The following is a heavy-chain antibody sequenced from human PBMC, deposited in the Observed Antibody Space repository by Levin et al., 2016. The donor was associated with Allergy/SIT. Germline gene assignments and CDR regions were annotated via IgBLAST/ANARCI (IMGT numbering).Heavy chain of an antibody. J-gene: IGHJ4*02. CDR2: INHSGST. CDR3: ARGGITVYAHLPYFDY. CDR1: GGSFSGYY. Sequence: SETLSLTCAVYGGSFSGYYWSWIRQPPGKGLEWIGEINHSGSTNYNPSLKSRVTISVDTSKNQFSLKLSSVTAADTAVYYCARGGITVYAHLPYFDYWGQGTLVTVSS. D-gene: IGHD2-8*01. V-gene: IGHV4-34*01.